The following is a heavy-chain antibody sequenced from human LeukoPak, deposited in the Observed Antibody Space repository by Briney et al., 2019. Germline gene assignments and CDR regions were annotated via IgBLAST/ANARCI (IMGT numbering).Heavy chain of an antibody. Sequence: SETLSLTCTVSGYSISSGYYWSWIRQPPGKGLEWIGFIHNSGSTNYNPSLKSRLAMSLDTSKNQFSLNLNSVTAADTAVYYCARGIRGAADYWGQGTLVTVSS. CDR3: ARGIRGAADY. J-gene: IGHJ4*02. V-gene: IGHV4-61*01. CDR2: IHNSGST. CDR1: GYSISSGYY. D-gene: IGHD3-16*01.